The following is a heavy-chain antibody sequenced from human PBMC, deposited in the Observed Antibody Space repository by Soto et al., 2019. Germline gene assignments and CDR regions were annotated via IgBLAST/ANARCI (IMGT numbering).Heavy chain of an antibody. CDR1: GFTFSTYA. V-gene: IGHV3-21*02. CDR3: VIGTYSRRPNEGEF. D-gene: IGHD6-13*01. Sequence: EVQLVESGGGLVQPGGSLRLSCTASGFTFSTYAMNWVRQAPGKGLEWVSSITRTGNYIYYADSLKGRFTISRDNAKNSVYLEMNNLRAEDTAVYFWVIGTYSRRPNEGEFWGQGTLLTVSS. J-gene: IGHJ4*02. CDR2: ITRTGNYI.